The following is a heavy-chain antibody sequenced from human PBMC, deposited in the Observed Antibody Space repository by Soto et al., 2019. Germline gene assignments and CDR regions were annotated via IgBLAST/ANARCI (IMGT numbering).Heavy chain of an antibody. D-gene: IGHD3-16*01. CDR3: ARWGTTGGLDV. Sequence: QVHLVESGGGVVQPGTSLRLSCVGSGFTFRSYVIHWARQAPGKGLEWVALTSYDGSNNFYGDSVKGRFTISRDNSRNTVELQMDSLRLEDTALYYCARWGTTGGLDVWGQGTLVSVSS. J-gene: IGHJ4*02. CDR1: GFTFRSYV. V-gene: IGHV3-33*05. CDR2: TSYDGSNN.